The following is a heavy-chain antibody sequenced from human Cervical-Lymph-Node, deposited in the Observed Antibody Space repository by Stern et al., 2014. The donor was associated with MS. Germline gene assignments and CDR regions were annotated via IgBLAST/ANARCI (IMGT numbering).Heavy chain of an antibody. CDR3: AHLSGWPYYLDR. J-gene: IGHJ4*02. D-gene: IGHD6-19*01. CDR2: IYWDDDE. V-gene: IGHV2-5*02. Sequence: QVTLKESGPTLVKPTQTLTLTCTFSGLSLSTSGVGVGWAPQPPGKSMEWLAVIYWDDDERYSPSLKSRLTITKDTSKNQVVLTLTNVDPVDTATYYCAHLSGWPYYLDRWGQGALVSVSS. CDR1: GLSLSTSGVG.